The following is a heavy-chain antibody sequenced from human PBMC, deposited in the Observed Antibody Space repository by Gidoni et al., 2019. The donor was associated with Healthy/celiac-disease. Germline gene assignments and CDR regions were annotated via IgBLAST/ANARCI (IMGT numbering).Heavy chain of an antibody. CDR1: GFTFSSYA. CDR3: ATPLDIVVVPAARGVDY. J-gene: IGHJ4*02. CDR2: ISCSGGST. D-gene: IGHD2-2*03. Sequence: EVQLLESGGGLVQPGGSLRLSCAAAGFTFSSYAMSWVRQAPGKGLEWVSAISCSGGSTYSADSVKVRFTISRDNSKNTLYLQMNSLRAEDTAVYYCATPLDIVVVPAARGVDYWGQGTLVTVSS. V-gene: IGHV3-23*01.